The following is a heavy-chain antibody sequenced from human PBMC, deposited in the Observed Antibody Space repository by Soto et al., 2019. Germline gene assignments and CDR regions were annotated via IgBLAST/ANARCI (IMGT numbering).Heavy chain of an antibody. D-gene: IGHD4-17*01. V-gene: IGHV4-30-2*01. J-gene: IGHJ5*02. Sequence: PSETLSLTCAFSCGSISSGGYSWSWIRQPPGKGLEWIGYIYHSGSTYYNPSLKSRVTISVDRSKNQFSLKLSSVTAADTAVYYCARVTVWFDPWGQGTLVTVSS. CDR3: ARVTVWFDP. CDR2: IYHSGST. CDR1: CGSISSGGYS.